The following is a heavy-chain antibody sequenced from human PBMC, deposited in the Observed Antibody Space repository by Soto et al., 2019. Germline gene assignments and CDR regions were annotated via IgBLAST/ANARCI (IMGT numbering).Heavy chain of an antibody. CDR3: ARDISLTISVAGLKYFGP. Sequence: QVQLQESGPGLVKPSETLSLTCTVSGGSVSSGSYYWSWFRQPPGKVLEWIGYIYYSGRTSYTPYPKSRANISLYTSKSQSSLKLSSVPAADTAVYYCARDISLTISVAGLKYFGPWGHANLVTVSS. CDR1: GGSVSSGSYY. J-gene: IGHJ5*02. V-gene: IGHV4-61*01. CDR2: IYYSGRT. D-gene: IGHD3-10*01.